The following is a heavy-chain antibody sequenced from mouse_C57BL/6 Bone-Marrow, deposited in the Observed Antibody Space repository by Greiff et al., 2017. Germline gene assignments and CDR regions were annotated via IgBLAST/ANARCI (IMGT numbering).Heavy chain of an antibody. CDR2: ISYDGSN. Sequence: EVQLQQSGPGLVKPSQSLSLTCSVTGYSITSGYYWNWIRQFPGNNLEWMGYISYDGSNNYNPSLKNRISITRDTSKNQFFLKLNSVTTEYTATYYCAREENDGYFDYWGQGTTLTVSS. J-gene: IGHJ2*01. CDR1: GYSITSGYY. CDR3: AREENDGYFDY. D-gene: IGHD2-3*01. V-gene: IGHV3-6*01.